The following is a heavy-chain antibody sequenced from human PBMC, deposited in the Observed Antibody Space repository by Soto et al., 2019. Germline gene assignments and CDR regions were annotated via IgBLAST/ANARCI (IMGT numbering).Heavy chain of an antibody. CDR3: VRQYSAFDI. J-gene: IGHJ3*02. D-gene: IGHD5-12*01. Sequence: EVQLVESGGGLVQPGGSLRLSCAASGFTFSNYWMHWVRQVPGQRPVWVSRINSDGSITAAEDSVQGRVTISRDNAKNTLYLQMHTLRAEDTAVYYCVRQYSAFDIWGQGTRVTVSS. V-gene: IGHV3-74*01. CDR2: INSDGSIT. CDR1: GFTFSNYW.